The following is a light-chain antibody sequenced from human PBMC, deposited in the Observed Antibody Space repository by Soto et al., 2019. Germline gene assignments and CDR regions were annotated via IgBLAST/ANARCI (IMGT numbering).Light chain of an antibody. CDR1: QDISNY. CDR2: DAS. V-gene: IGKV1-33*01. J-gene: IGKJ1*01. Sequence: DIQMTQSPSSLSASVRDTVTITCQASQDISNYLNWYQQKPGKAPKLLIYDASNLETGVPSRFSGSRSGTDFTLTISSLQPEDIATYYCQQYNNLPWTFGQGTKVDIK. CDR3: QQYNNLPWT.